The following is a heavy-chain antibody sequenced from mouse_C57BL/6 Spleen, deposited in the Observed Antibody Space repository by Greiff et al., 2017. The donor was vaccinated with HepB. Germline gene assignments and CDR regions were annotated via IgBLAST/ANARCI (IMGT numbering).Heavy chain of an antibody. J-gene: IGHJ2*01. CDR2: INPNYGTT. D-gene: IGHD2-5*01. CDR1: GYSFTDYN. CDR3: AIKVYYSNYFDY. V-gene: IGHV1-39*01. Sequence: EVQLQQSGPELVKPGASVKISCKASGYSFTDYNMNWVKQRNGKSLEWIGVINPNYGTTSYNQKFKGKATLTVAKSANTAYMPLNSLTSEDSAVYYCAIKVYYSNYFDYWGQGTTLTVSS.